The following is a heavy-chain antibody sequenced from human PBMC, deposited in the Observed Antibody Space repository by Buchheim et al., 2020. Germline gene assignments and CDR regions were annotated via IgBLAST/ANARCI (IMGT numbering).Heavy chain of an antibody. CDR2: IYYSGST. CDR1: GGSISSYY. D-gene: IGHD3-3*01. CDR3: ARDFSDFWSGYHVFDP. J-gene: IGHJ5*02. V-gene: IGHV4-59*01. Sequence: QVQLQESGPGLVKPSETLSLTCTVSGGSISSYYWSWIRQPPGKGLEWIGYIYYSGSTNYNPSLKSRVTISVDTSKNQFSLKLSSVTAADTAVYYCARDFSDFWSGYHVFDPWGQGTL.